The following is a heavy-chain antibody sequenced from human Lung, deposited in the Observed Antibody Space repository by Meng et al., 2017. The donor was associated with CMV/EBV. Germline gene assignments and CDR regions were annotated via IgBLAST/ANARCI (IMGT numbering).Heavy chain of an antibody. D-gene: IGHD1-26*01. Sequence: SGYTFTTYYMTWVRQAPGQGLEWMGIINPGGGSTNYAQKFQGRVTMTRDTSTSTVYMELSSLGSEDTAVYYCARTHVMGGAPPSLDYWGQGTLVTVSS. CDR2: INPGGGST. CDR3: ARTHVMGGAPPSLDY. J-gene: IGHJ4*02. V-gene: IGHV1-46*01. CDR1: GYTFTTYY.